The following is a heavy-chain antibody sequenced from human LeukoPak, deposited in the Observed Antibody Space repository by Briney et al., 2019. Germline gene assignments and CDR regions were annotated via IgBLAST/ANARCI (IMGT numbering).Heavy chain of an antibody. D-gene: IGHD4-11*01. CDR2: FYLSGS. Sequence: SETLSLTCTVSGGSIRRSYWSWTRQPPGRGLEWIGYFYLSGSNYNPSLKSRVTMSLDTPKNQFSLRLSPVTAADTAVYYCARGGPTGALDDNWFDPWGQGTLVTVSS. J-gene: IGHJ5*02. CDR1: GGSIRRSY. V-gene: IGHV4-4*09. CDR3: ARGGPTGALDDNWFDP.